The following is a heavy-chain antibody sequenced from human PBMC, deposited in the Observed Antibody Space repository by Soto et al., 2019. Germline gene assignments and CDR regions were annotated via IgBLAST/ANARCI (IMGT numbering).Heavy chain of an antibody. CDR1: GFTFGIYA. CDR3: AKEKTSNCYRDAFDV. J-gene: IGHJ3*01. V-gene: IGHV3-23*01. D-gene: IGHD3-16*02. Sequence: GSLRLSCAASGFTFGIYAMTWVRQVPGKGLEWVSSISGTGDSTYDVDSMKGRFTISRDNSRNTLYLQMSSLRAEETAAYYCAKEKTSNCYRDAFDVWGQGTMVTVSS. CDR2: ISGTGDST.